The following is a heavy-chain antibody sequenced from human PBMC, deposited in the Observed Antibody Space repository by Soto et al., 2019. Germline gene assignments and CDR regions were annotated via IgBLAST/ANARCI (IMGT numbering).Heavy chain of an antibody. CDR3: SRDGRGDTAMVTGVDP. J-gene: IGHJ5*02. D-gene: IGHD5-18*01. CDR1: GGSVSSGSYY. V-gene: IGHV4-61*01. Sequence: ETLSLTCTVSGGSVSSGSYYWSWIRQPPGKGLEWIGYIYYSGSTNYNPSLKSRVTISVDTSKNQFSLKLSSVTAADTAVYYCSRDGRGDTAMVTGVDPWGQGTLVTVSS. CDR2: IYYSGST.